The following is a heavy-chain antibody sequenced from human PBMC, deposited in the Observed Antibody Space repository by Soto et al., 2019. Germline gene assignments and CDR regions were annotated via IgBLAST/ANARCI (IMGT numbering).Heavy chain of an antibody. D-gene: IGHD2-21*02. CDR2: IYTSGST. Sequence: QVQLQESGPGLVKPSETLSLTCTVSGGSISSYYWSWIRKPAGKGLEWIGRIYTSGSTNYNPSLKSRVTMSVDTSKNQFSLKLSSVTAADTAVYYCARDRGYSSSCGGDCSILDYWGQGTLVTVSS. CDR3: ARDRGYSSSCGGDCSILDY. V-gene: IGHV4-4*07. CDR1: GGSISSYY. J-gene: IGHJ4*02.